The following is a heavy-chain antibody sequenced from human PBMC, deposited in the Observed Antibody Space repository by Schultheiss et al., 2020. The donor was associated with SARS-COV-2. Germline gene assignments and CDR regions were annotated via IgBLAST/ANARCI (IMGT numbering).Heavy chain of an antibody. CDR3: ARLDSYGYGDY. Sequence: SETLSLTCTVSGGSMSSSSYWAWIRQPPGKGLEWIGTISDSGTTYYNPSLKSRVTMSVDTSKTQFSLKLNSVTAADTAVYYCARLDSYGYGDYWGQGTLVTVSS. CDR2: ISDSGTT. J-gene: IGHJ4*02. V-gene: IGHV4-39*01. D-gene: IGHD5-18*01. CDR1: GGSMSSSSY.